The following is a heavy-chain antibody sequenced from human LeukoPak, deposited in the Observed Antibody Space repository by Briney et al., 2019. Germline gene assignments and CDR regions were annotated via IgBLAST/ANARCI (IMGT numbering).Heavy chain of an antibody. V-gene: IGHV1-46*01. CDR2: INPSGGTT. D-gene: IGHD1-1*01. CDR3: ARNVGSGFDY. J-gene: IGHJ4*02. Sequence: MGFINPSGGTTSYAQKFQGRVTMTRDTSTSAVYIDLSSLRSEDTAMYYCARNVGSGFDYWGQGTLVTVSS.